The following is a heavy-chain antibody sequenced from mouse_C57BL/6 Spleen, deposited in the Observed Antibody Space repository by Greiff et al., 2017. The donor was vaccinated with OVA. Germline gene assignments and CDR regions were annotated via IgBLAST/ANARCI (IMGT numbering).Heavy chain of an antibody. Sequence: EVQLQQSGAELVRPGASVKLSCTASGFNIKDDYMHWVKQRPEQGLEWIGWIDPENGDTEYASKFQGKATITADTSSNTAYLQLSSLTSEDTAVYYGTTAYYSNYYDYWGQGTTLTVSS. CDR3: TTAYYSNYYDY. J-gene: IGHJ2*01. D-gene: IGHD2-5*01. V-gene: IGHV14-4*01. CDR2: IDPENGDT. CDR1: GFNIKDDY.